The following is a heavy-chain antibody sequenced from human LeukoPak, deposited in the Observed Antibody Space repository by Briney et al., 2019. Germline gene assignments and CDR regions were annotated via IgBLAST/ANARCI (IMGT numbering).Heavy chain of an antibody. CDR1: GGSLSSYY. Sequence: SETLSLTCTVSGGSLSSYYWGWIRQPPGKGLEWIGSIYYSGSTYYNPSLKSRVTISVDTSKNQFSLKLSSVTAADTAVYYCARESKLAGMDVWGQGTTVTVSS. J-gene: IGHJ6*02. D-gene: IGHD1-26*01. V-gene: IGHV4-39*07. CDR3: ARESKLAGMDV. CDR2: IYYSGST.